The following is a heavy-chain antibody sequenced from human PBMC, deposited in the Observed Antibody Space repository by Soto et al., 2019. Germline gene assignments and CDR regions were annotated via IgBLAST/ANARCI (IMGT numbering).Heavy chain of an antibody. CDR1: GFSLSTSGVG. J-gene: IGHJ6*02. CDR2: IYWDDDK. CDR3: AYLPCSGGSCYWFSFSGMDV. V-gene: IGHV2-5*02. D-gene: IGHD2-15*01. Sequence: QITLKESGPTLVKPTQTLTLTCTFSGFSLSTSGVGVAWIRQPPGTALEWLALIYWDDDKRYRPSLESRLTITKDTSKSQVVLTLTNMDSVDTATYYFAYLPCSGGSCYWFSFSGMDVWGQGTAVTVSS.